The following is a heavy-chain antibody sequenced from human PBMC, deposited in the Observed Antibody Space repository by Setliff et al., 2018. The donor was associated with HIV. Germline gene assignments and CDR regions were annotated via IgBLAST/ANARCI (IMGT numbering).Heavy chain of an antibody. D-gene: IGHD2-2*01. CDR2: IYHTEYT. V-gene: IGHV4-4*02. CDR3: ARGQCSCTNCNGVDYYGMDV. J-gene: IGHJ6*02. CDR1: GGSLSSDNW. Sequence: SETLSLTCAVSGGSLSSDNWWTWVRQPPGKGLEWIGEIYHTEYTNYSPSLKSRVSMSVDRSKNQFSLNLTSVTAADAAVYYCARGQCSCTNCNGVDYYGMDVWGQGTMVTVSS.